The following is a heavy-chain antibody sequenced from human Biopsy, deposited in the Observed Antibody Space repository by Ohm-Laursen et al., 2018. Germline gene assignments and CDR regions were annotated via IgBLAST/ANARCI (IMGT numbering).Heavy chain of an antibody. V-gene: IGHV1-69*04. D-gene: IGHD3-10*01. CDR2: IIPIVGIT. CDR1: GDTFSRSA. Sequence: GASVKVSCKTSGDTFSRSAFFWVRQAPGQGLVYLGRIIPIVGITNHAQTFQGRITLTADKSTFMVYMELSRLRSDDTAIYYCARGGSGSGYYGMDVWGQWATVSVSS. J-gene: IGHJ6*02. CDR3: ARGGSGSGYYGMDV.